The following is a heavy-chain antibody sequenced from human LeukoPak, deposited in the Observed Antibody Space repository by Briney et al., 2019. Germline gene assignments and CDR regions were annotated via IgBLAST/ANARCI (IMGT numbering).Heavy chain of an antibody. CDR3: ARADYVWGSYRYDVLDY. Sequence: GASVKVSCKASGYTFTGYYMHWVRQAPGQGLEWMGWINPNSGGTNYAQKFQGWVTMTRDTSISTAYMELSRLRSDDTAVYYCARADYVWGSYRYDVLDYWGQGTLVTVSS. V-gene: IGHV1-2*04. J-gene: IGHJ4*02. CDR1: GYTFTGYY. CDR2: INPNSGGT. D-gene: IGHD3-16*02.